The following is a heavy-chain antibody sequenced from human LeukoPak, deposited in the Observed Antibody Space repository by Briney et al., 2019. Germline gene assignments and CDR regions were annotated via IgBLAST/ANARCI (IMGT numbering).Heavy chain of an antibody. J-gene: IGHJ4*02. Sequence: PGGSLRLSCAASGFTFSDYYMSWIRQAPGKGLEWVSYISSSGSTIYYADSVKGRFTISRDNAKNSLYLQMNSLRAEDTAVYYCARADTGYSSSWYRLVDLFDYWGQGTLVTVSS. CDR3: ARADTGYSSSWYRLVDLFDY. CDR1: GFTFSDYY. CDR2: ISSSGSTI. V-gene: IGHV3-11*01. D-gene: IGHD6-13*01.